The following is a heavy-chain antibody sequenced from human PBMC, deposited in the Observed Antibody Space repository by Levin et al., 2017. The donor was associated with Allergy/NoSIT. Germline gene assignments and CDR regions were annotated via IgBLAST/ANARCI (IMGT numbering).Heavy chain of an antibody. CDR2: IYNSGGT. CDR1: GFTVSTNY. V-gene: IGHV3-53*01. Sequence: GGSLRLSCAASGFTVSTNYMSWVRQAPGKGLEWVSVIYNSGGTYYADSVKGRFTMSRDNSKNTLYLQMNSLRAEDTAVYYCARDGLGAGFDYWGQGTLVTVSS. D-gene: IGHD3/OR15-3a*01. CDR3: ARDGLGAGFDY. J-gene: IGHJ4*02.